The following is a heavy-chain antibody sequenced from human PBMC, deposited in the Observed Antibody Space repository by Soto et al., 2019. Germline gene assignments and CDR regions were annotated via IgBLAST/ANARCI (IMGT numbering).Heavy chain of an antibody. CDR1: GFTVSSNY. CDR3: ARGWYSSGGGY. CDR2: IYSGGST. V-gene: IGHV3-53*01. J-gene: IGHJ4*02. D-gene: IGHD6-19*01. Sequence: LGGSLRLSCAASGFTVSSNYMSWVRQAPGKGLEWVSVIYSGGSTYYADSVKGRFAISRDNSKNTLYLQMNSLRAEDTAVYYCARGWYSSGGGYWGQGTLVTVSS.